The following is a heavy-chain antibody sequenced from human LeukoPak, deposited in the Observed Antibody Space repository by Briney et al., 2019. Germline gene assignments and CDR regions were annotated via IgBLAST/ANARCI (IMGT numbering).Heavy chain of an antibody. J-gene: IGHJ4*02. V-gene: IGHV4-34*01. CDR1: GFTFSSYW. CDR3: ARGGDMYSSSWYSFDY. CDR2: INHSGST. D-gene: IGHD6-13*01. Sequence: PGGSLRLSCAASGFTFSSYWMSWVRQAPGKGLEWIGEINHSGSTNYNPSLKSRVTISVDTSKNQFSLKLSSVTAADTAVYYCARGGDMYSSSWYSFDYWGQGTLVTVSS.